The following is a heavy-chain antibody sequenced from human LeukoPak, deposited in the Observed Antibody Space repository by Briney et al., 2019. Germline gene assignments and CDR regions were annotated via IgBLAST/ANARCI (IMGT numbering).Heavy chain of an antibody. D-gene: IGHD3-3*01. CDR2: INHSGST. CDR3: ARGGRHLRFLEWSPYYYGMDV. CDR1: GGSFSGYY. J-gene: IGHJ6*02. V-gene: IGHV4-34*01. Sequence: SETLSLTCAVYGGSFSGYYWSWIRQPPGKGLEWIGEINHSGSTNYNPSLKSRVTISVDTSKNQFSLKLSSVTAADTAVYYCARGGRHLRFLEWSPYYYGMDVWGQGTTVTVSS.